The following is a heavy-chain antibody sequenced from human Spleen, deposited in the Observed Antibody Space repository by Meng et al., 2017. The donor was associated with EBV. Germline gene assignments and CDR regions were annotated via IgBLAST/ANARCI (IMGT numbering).Heavy chain of an antibody. CDR1: GGSVSSSSYY. CDR2: IYYSGST. D-gene: IGHD2-15*01. J-gene: IGHJ4*02. Sequence: QVQLTESGPGLVKPSETLSLTCTVSGGSVSSSSYYWSWIRQPPGKGLEWIGYIYYSGSTNYNPSLKSRVTISVDTSKNQFSLKLSSVTAADTAVYYCARRPYCSGGSCYSSWYFDYWGQGTLVTVSS. V-gene: IGHV4-61*01. CDR3: ARRPYCSGGSCYSSWYFDY.